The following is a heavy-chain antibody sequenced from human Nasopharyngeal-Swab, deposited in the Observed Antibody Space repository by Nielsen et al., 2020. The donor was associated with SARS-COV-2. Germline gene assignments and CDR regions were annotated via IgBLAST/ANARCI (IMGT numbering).Heavy chain of an antibody. CDR1: GFTFSSYG. CDR2: ISYDGSNK. J-gene: IGHJ5*02. CDR3: ARDHDGSSWQSPPTADS. V-gene: IGHV3-30*03. D-gene: IGHD6-13*01. Sequence: GESLKISCAASGFTFSSYGMHWVRQAPGKGLEWVAVISYDGSNKYYADSVKGRFTISRDNSKNTLYLQMNSLRAADTAVYYCARDHDGSSWQSPPTADSWGQGTLVTVSS.